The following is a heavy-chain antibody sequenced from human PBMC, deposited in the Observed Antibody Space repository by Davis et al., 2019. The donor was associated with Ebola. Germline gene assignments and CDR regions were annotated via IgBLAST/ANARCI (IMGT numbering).Heavy chain of an antibody. CDR2: ISGSSIST. J-gene: IGHJ3*02. V-gene: IGHV3-23*01. CDR3: AKDTANIWFDI. D-gene: IGHD2-21*02. Sequence: GESLKISCAASGFTFRSYAMTWVRQAPGRGLEWVSTISGSSISTYYADSVKGRFTISRDNSKNTLYLQMNSLRAEDTAVYYCAKDTANIWFDIWGQGTMVTVSS. CDR1: GFTFRSYA.